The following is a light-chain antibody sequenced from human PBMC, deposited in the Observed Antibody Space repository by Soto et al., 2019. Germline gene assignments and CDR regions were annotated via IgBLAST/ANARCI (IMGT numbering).Light chain of an antibody. Sequence: QSALTQPASVSGSPGQSIAISCTGVRTDVDGFDYVSWYQQHPGQAPQLIIYDVYNRPSGVSHRFSGSKSGDTASLTISGLQAEDEAYFYCISYTSSIPTFVFGTG. CDR3: ISYTSSIPTFV. CDR2: DVY. CDR1: RTDVDGFDY. V-gene: IGLV2-14*03. J-gene: IGLJ1*01.